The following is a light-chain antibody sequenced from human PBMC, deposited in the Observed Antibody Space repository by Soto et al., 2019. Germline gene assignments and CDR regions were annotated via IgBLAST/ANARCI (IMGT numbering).Light chain of an antibody. V-gene: IGLV1-44*01. CDR1: SSNLGDNT. J-gene: IGLJ1*01. Sequence: QSVLTQPPSASGTPGQRVTISCSTSSSNLGDNTVNWYQHVPGTAPKLLIYSYDQRPSGVPDRFSGSKSGTSASLAISGLQSEDEADYYCEEWDASRDGYVFGTGTKVTVL. CDR2: SYD. CDR3: EEWDASRDGYV.